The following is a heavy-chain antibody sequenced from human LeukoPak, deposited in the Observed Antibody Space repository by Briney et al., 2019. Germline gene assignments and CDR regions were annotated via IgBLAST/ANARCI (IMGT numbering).Heavy chain of an antibody. Sequence: SETLSLTCAVYGGSFSGYYWTWIRQPPGKGLEWIGSIYYSGSTYYNPSLKSRVTISVDTSKNQFSLKLNSVTATDTAVYYCARHYGPWGQGTLVTVSS. J-gene: IGHJ4*02. CDR3: ARHYGP. CDR2: IYYSGST. V-gene: IGHV4-34*01. CDR1: GGSFSGYY. D-gene: IGHD3-16*01.